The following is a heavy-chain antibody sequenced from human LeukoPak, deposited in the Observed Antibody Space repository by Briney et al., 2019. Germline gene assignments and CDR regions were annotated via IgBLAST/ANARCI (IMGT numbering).Heavy chain of an antibody. Sequence: GGSLRLSCAASYFTFTDTWMNWVRQAPGKGLEWVSTITTSDGNTYYADSVEGRFTVSRDNSKNTLFLQMNSLRAEDTAVYYCAKDGGLWVSAHWGDSWGRGTLVTVSS. CDR3: AKDGGLWVSAHWGDS. CDR2: ITTSDGNT. J-gene: IGHJ4*02. D-gene: IGHD7-27*01. V-gene: IGHV3-23*01. CDR1: YFTFTDTW.